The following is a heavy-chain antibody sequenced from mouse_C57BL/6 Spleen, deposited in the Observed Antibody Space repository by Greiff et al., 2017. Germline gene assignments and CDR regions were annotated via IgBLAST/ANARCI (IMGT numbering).Heavy chain of an antibody. CDR2: IDPSDSET. V-gene: IGHV1-52*01. Sequence: QVQLQQPGAELVRPGSSVKLSCKASGYTFTSYWMHWVKQRPIQGLEWIGNIDPSDSETHYNQKFKDKATLTVDKSSSTAYMQLSSLTSEDSAVYYCASLFITTVVADFDVWGTGTTVTVSS. J-gene: IGHJ1*03. CDR3: ASLFITTVVADFDV. CDR1: GYTFTSYW. D-gene: IGHD1-1*01.